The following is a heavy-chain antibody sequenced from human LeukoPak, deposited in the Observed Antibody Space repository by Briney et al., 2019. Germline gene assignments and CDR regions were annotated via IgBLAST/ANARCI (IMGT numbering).Heavy chain of an antibody. V-gene: IGHV3-21*01. CDR3: ARGPPYYYDSSGYYPSVDY. CDR2: ISSSSSYI. D-gene: IGHD3-22*01. Sequence: GGSLRLSCAASGFTFSSYSMNWVRQAPGKGLEWVSSISSSSSYIYYADSVKGRFTISRDNAKNSLYLQMNSLRAEDTAVYYCARGPPYYYDSSGYYPSVDYWSQGTLVTVSS. CDR1: GFTFSSYS. J-gene: IGHJ4*02.